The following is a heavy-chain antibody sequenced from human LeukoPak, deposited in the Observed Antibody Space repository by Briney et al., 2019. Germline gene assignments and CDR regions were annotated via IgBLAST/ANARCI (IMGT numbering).Heavy chain of an antibody. J-gene: IGHJ3*02. D-gene: IGHD3-22*01. Sequence: PGGSLRLSCAPSGFTFSRHGMHWVRQAPGKGLEWVAIISNDGSRKYYAHSVEGRFTISRDNSKNTLYLQMNSLRAEDTAVYYCARDLGYYYDSSGYYDHDAFDIWGQGTMVTVSS. V-gene: IGHV3-30*03. CDR3: ARDLGYYYDSSGYYDHDAFDI. CDR2: ISNDGSRK. CDR1: GFTFSRHG.